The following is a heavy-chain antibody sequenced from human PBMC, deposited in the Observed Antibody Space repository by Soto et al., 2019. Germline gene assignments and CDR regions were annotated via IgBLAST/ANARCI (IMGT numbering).Heavy chain of an antibody. CDR3: ARFVRHQRPTIDY. V-gene: IGHV1-8*01. D-gene: IGHD1-26*01. Sequence: QVQLVQSGAEVKKPGASVRVSCKASGYTFTDYDINWVRQATGQWLEWMGWMNPSSGYTGYAQKFQGRVTMTWDTSISTAYMELSSLTSADTAVYYCARFVRHQRPTIDYWGQGALVTVSS. J-gene: IGHJ4*02. CDR1: GYTFTDYD. CDR2: MNPSSGYT.